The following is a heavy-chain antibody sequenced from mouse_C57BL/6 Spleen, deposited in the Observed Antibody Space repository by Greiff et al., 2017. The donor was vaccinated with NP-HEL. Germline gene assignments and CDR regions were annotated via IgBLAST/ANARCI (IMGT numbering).Heavy chain of an antibody. CDR3: ASRGPYDGDY. CDR1: GYAFSSSW. J-gene: IGHJ2*01. CDR2: IYPGDGDT. D-gene: IGHD2-12*01. V-gene: IGHV1-82*01. Sequence: QVQLQQSGPELVKPGASVKISCKASGYAFSSSWMNWVKQRPGKGLEWIGRIYPGDGDTNYNGKFEGKATLTADKSSSTAYMQLSSLTSEDSAVYFCASRGPYDGDYWGQGTTLTVSS.